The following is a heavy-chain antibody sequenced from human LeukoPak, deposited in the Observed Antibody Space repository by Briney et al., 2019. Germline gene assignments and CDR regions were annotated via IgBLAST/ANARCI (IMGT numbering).Heavy chain of an antibody. D-gene: IGHD6-13*01. V-gene: IGHV5-51*01. CDR3: ARLGSSSWYYYYGMDV. Sequence: GESLKISCKGSGYSFTSYWIGWVRQMPGKGLEWMGIIYPGDSDTRYSPSFQGQVTISADKSISTAYLQWSSLKASDTAMYYCARLGSSSWYYYYGMDVWGQGTTVTVPS. CDR1: GYSFTSYW. CDR2: IYPGDSDT. J-gene: IGHJ6*02.